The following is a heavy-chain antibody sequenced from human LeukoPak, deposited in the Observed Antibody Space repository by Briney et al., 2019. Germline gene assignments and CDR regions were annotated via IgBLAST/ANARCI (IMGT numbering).Heavy chain of an antibody. CDR2: IYYSGST. CDR3: ARVLLPKIALGSYMDV. V-gene: IGHV4-59*11. Sequence: KSSETLSLTCTVSGGSISSHYWSWIRQPPGKGLEWIGYIYYSGSTNYNPSLKSRVTISVDTSKNQFSLKLSSVTAADTAVYYCARVLLPKIALGSYMDVWGKGTTVTVSS. J-gene: IGHJ6*03. CDR1: GGSISSHY. D-gene: IGHD3-10*01.